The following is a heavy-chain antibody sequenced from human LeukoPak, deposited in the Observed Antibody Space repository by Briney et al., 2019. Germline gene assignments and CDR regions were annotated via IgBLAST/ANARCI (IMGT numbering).Heavy chain of an antibody. J-gene: IGHJ4*02. D-gene: IGHD2-15*01. Sequence: PSETLSLTCTVSGGSISASSYYWGWIRQPPGKRLEWIATIYYSGTTYYNPSLKSRVTISVDTSKNQFSLNLSSVTAADTAVYYCARRGSGSRGDFDYWGQGTLVTVSS. CDR2: IYYSGTT. CDR3: ARRGSGSRGDFDY. V-gene: IGHV4-39*01. CDR1: GGSISASSYY.